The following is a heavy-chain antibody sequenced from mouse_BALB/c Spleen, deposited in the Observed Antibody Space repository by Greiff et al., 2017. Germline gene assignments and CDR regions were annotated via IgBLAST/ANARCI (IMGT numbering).Heavy chain of an antibody. J-gene: IGHJ3*01. CDR3: ATDLLWLRRGFAY. CDR1: GFSLTSYG. CDR2: IWAGGST. D-gene: IGHD2-2*01. Sequence: VNLVESGPGLVAPSQSLSITCTVSGFSLTSYGVHWVRQPPGKGLEWLGVIWAGGSTNYNSALMSRLSISKDNSKSQVFLKMNSLQTDDTAMYYCATDLLWLRRGFAYWGQGTLVTVSA. V-gene: IGHV2-9*02.